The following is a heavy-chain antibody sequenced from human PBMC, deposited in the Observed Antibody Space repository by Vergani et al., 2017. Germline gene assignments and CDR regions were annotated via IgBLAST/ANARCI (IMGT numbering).Heavy chain of an antibody. CDR1: GFSFSGYW. CDR2: IKSDGSIT. Sequence: EVQLVESGGGLIHPGGSLRLSCEGSGFSFSGYWMHWVRQSPEKGLVWVSRIKSDGSITNYADSVKGRFTISRDNAKNTLYLEMNNLRAADTAVYYCARSGYCAHGVCYMTYYYYMDVWGKGTTVTVS. J-gene: IGHJ6*03. V-gene: IGHV3-74*01. CDR3: ARSGYCAHGVCYMTYYYYMDV. D-gene: IGHD2-8*01.